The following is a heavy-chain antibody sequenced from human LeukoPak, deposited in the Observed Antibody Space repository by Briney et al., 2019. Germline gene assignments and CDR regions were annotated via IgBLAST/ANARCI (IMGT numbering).Heavy chain of an antibody. CDR3: ARGEAGAFDI. V-gene: IGHV3-7*01. J-gene: IGHJ3*02. CDR1: RFTFRSYW. CDR2: IKPDGSGK. D-gene: IGHD1-26*01. Sequence: GGSLRLSCAASRFTFRSYWMGWVRQAPGKGLEWVANIKPDGSGKYYVDSVKGRFTISRDNARSSLYLQMNSLRVEESAVYYCARGEAGAFDIWGQGTMVIVSP.